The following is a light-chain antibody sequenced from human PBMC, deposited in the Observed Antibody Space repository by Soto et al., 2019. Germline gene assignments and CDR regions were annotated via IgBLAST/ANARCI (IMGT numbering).Light chain of an antibody. V-gene: IGLV2-14*01. CDR1: SSDVGGYNY. J-gene: IGLJ1*01. CDR3: CSYTSSSTPNYV. Sequence: QSALTQPASVSGSPGQSITISCTGTSSDVGGYNYVSWYQQHPGKAPKLMIYDVSDRPSGVSNRFSGSKSGNTASLTISGLQAEDEADYYCCSYTSSSTPNYVFVIGTKHTVL. CDR2: DVS.